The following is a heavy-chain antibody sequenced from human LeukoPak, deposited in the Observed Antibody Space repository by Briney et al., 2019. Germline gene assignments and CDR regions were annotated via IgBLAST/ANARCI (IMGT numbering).Heavy chain of an antibody. J-gene: IGHJ6*02. CDR1: GGSISSYY. D-gene: IGHD2-15*01. Sequence: SETLSLTCTVSGGSISSYYWSWIRQPPGKGLEWIGYIYYSGSTNYNPSLKSRVTISVDTSKNQFSLKLSSLTAADTAVYCCAGGVAATLYYYYGMDVWGQGTTVTVSS. CDR3: AGGVAATLYYYYGMDV. CDR2: IYYSGST. V-gene: IGHV4-59*08.